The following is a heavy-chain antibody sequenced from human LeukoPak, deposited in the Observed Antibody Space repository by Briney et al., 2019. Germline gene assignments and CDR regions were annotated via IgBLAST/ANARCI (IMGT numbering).Heavy chain of an antibody. CDR1: GGSISSGSFH. V-gene: IGHV4-39*01. Sequence: PSETLSLTCTVSGGSISSGSFHWGWIRQPPGKGLEWIGSLYSSGSTYYNPSLKSRVTISVDTSKNQFSLKLSSVTAADTAVYYCARTYGDYPYYYYGMDVWGQGTTVTVSS. CDR2: LYSSGST. D-gene: IGHD4-17*01. CDR3: ARTYGDYPYYYYGMDV. J-gene: IGHJ6*02.